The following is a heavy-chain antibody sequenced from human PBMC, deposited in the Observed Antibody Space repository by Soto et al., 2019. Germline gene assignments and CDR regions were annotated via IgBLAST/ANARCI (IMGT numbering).Heavy chain of an antibody. Sequence: EVQLVESGGDLVKPGGSLRLSCAASGFTFSNGWMNWVRQAPGKGLEWVGRFVTRGEGGTTEYAAPVKGRFTISRDDSKTTXYLQMNSLRIDDTGVYXCSXXDNSEWKRDYWGQGTLVIVSS. D-gene: IGHD3-22*01. CDR1: GFTFSNGW. CDR3: SXXDNSEWKRDY. V-gene: IGHV3-15*07. CDR2: FVTRGEGGTT. J-gene: IGHJ4*02.